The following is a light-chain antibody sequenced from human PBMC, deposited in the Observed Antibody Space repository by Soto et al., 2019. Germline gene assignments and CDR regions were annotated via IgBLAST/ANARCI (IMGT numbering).Light chain of an antibody. J-gene: IGLJ1*01. CDR3: SSYTSSRTLV. Sequence: QSALTQPASVSGSPGQSITISCTGTSSDVGAYNYVSWYQRHPGKAPKLMIYEVSNRPSGVSHRFSGSKSGNTPSLTISGLQTDYEADYYCSSYTSSRTLVFGTGTKVTGL. CDR1: SSDVGAYNY. V-gene: IGLV2-14*01. CDR2: EVS.